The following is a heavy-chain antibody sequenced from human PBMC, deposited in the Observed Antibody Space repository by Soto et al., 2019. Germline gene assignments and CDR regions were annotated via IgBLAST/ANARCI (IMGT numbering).Heavy chain of an antibody. J-gene: IGHJ5*02. CDR3: ARYGSGSSVWFDP. D-gene: IGHD3-10*01. Sequence: PSETLSLTCTVSGGSMSSYYWSWIRQPPGKGLEWIGYIYYSGSTIYDPSLKSRVDTSKNQFSLKLSSVTAADTAVYYCARYGSGSSVWFDPWGQGTLVTVSS. V-gene: IGHV4-59*01. CDR1: GGSMSSYY. CDR2: IYYSGST.